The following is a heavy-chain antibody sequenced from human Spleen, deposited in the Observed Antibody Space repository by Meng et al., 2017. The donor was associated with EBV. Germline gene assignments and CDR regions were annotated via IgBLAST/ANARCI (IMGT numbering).Heavy chain of an antibody. V-gene: IGHV4-4*02. J-gene: IGHJ5*02. CDR3: ARPFPSWQSPRLDPFGA. Sequence: GPGPWKPSEPLSLTFAVSGASIRSANWWSWVRQPPGKGLEWIGKIYHRGTTDYNPSFNSRVTMSVDKSQNQFSLRLTSVTAADTAVYYCARPFPSWQSPRLDPFGAWGQGTLVTVSS. CDR1: GASIRSANW. CDR2: IYHRGTT. D-gene: IGHD6-19*01.